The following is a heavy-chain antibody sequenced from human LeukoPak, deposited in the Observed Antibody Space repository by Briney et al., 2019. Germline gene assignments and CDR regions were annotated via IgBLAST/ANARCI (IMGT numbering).Heavy chain of an antibody. CDR2: GSAYNGNT. J-gene: IGHJ5*02. CDR1: GYTFTSYG. Sequence: AASVSLSCTASGYTFTSYGISWVRQGPGQGLEWMGWGSAYNGNTNYAQKLHGRATMTTDTSTSTAYMELRSLRSDDTAVSYCARVLRYCSSTSCYLNWFDPWGQGTLVTVSS. V-gene: IGHV1-18*01. CDR3: ARVLRYCSSTSCYLNWFDP. D-gene: IGHD2-2*01.